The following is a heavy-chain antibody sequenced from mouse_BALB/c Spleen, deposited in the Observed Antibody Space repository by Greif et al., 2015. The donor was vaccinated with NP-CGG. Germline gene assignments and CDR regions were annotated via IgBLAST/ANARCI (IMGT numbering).Heavy chain of an antibody. CDR1: GFSLTSYG. J-gene: IGHJ1*01. V-gene: IGHV2-5*01. D-gene: IGHD1-1*01. CDR3: AKNDYYGSSYWYFDV. Sequence: VKLQESGPGLVQPSQSLSITCTVSGFSLTSYGVHWVRQSPGKGLEWLGVIWRGGSTDYNAAFMSRLSITKDNSKSQVFFKMNSLQADDTAIYHCAKNDYYGSSYWYFDVWGAGTTVTVSS. CDR2: IWRGGST.